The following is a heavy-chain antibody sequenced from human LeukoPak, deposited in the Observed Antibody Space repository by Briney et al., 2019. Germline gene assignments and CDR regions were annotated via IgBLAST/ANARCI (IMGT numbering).Heavy chain of an antibody. V-gene: IGHV1-18*01. J-gene: IGHJ3*02. CDR2: ISAYNGNT. CDR3: ARDSPHCSSTSCYPGEDAFDI. CDR1: GYTLISYG. Sequence: ASVKVSCKASGYTLISYGISWVRQAPGQGLEWMGWISAYNGNTNYAQKLQGRVTMTTDTSTSTAYMELRSLRSDDTAVYYCARDSPHCSSTSCYPGEDAFDIWGQGTMVTVSS. D-gene: IGHD2-2*01.